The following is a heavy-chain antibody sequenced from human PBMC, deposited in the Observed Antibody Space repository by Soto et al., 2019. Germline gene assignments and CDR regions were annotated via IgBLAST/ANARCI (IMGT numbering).Heavy chain of an antibody. V-gene: IGHV4-4*07. CDR3: ARGGIQLSYAFDY. CDR2: IYTSGAN. D-gene: IGHD1-1*01. Sequence: SETLSLTCSVSGSSFSNFYWSWIRQFAGKGLEWIGRIYTSGANSYNPSLKSRVTMSVDTSQTQMSLSVRSVTAADTAVYFCARGGIQLSYAFDYWGPGILVTVSS. J-gene: IGHJ4*02. CDR1: GSSFSNFY.